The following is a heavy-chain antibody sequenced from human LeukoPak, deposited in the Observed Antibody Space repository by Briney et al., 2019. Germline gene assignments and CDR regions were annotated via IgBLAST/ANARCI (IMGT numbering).Heavy chain of an antibody. CDR3: AREVASAAVETLGFDP. Sequence: PGGSLKLSCAASGFTFSNYAMSWVRQAPGKGLEWVSAISASGGNTYYADFVKGRFTISRDNSKNTLYLQMNSLRAEDTALYYCAREVASAAVETLGFDPWGQGTLVTVSS. CDR2: ISASGGNT. D-gene: IGHD6-13*01. J-gene: IGHJ5*02. V-gene: IGHV3-23*01. CDR1: GFTFSNYA.